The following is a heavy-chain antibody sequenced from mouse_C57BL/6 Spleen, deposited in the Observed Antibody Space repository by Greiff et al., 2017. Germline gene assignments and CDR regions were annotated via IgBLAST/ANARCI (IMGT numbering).Heavy chain of an antibody. D-gene: IGHD2-4*01. CDR1: GFTFSDYG. CDR2: ISSGSSTI. V-gene: IGHV5-17*01. J-gene: IGHJ2*01. Sequence: EVQVVESGGGLVKPGGSLKLSCAASGFTFSDYGMHWVRQAPEKGLEWVAYISSGSSTIYYAGTVKGRFTISRYNAKNTLFLQTTSLRSEDTAMYYCATYDSDDDWGQGTTLTVSS. CDR3: ATYDSDDD.